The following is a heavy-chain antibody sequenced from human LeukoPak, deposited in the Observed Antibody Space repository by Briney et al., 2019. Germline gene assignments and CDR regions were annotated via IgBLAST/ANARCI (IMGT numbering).Heavy chain of an antibody. CDR1: GFTFSSSG. J-gene: IGHJ6*03. CDR3: TKDTNYDFWCGFSSYMDA. CDR2: ISYDGSHK. D-gene: IGHD3-3*01. Sequence: PGGSLRLSCAASGFTFSSSGMHWVRQAPGKGLEWVAVISYDGSHKYYADSVKGRFTISRDNSENSLYLQMNSLRAEDTAVYYCTKDTNYDFWCGFSSYMDAWGQGTTVTVSS. V-gene: IGHV3-30*18.